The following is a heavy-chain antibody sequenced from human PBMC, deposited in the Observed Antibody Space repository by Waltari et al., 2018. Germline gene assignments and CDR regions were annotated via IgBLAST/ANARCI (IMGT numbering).Heavy chain of an antibody. J-gene: IGHJ3*02. Sequence: QVQLQESGPGLVKPSETLSLTCTVSGGSISSYYWSWIRQPPGKGLEWIGYIYYSGSTNYNPALKSRVTISVDTSKNQFSLKLSSVTAADTAVYYCARGGSSSFAFDIWGQGTMVTVSS. D-gene: IGHD6-6*01. CDR1: GGSISSYY. CDR2: IYYSGST. V-gene: IGHV4-59*08. CDR3: ARGGSSSFAFDI.